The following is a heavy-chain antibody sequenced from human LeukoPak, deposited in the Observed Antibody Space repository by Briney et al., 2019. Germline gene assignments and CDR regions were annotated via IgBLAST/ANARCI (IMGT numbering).Heavy chain of an antibody. D-gene: IGHD2-15*01. CDR2: IYPGDSTT. CDR1: GYSFTSYW. V-gene: IGHV5-51*01. Sequence: RGDFLKISCKGTGYSFTSYWIGWVRQMPGKGLEWMGIIYPGDSTTRYSPSFQGQVTISVDKSISTAYLQWHTLKASDTATYYCARLYCRGGACYGGWFDPWGQGTLVTVSS. J-gene: IGHJ5*02. CDR3: ARLYCRGGACYGGWFDP.